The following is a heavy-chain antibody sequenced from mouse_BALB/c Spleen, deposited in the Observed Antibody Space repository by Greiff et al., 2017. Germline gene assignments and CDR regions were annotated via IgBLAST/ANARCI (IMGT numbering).Heavy chain of an antibody. CDR1: GYTFSSYW. D-gene: IGHD1-2*01. J-gene: IGHJ4*01. CDR2: ILPGSGST. CDR3: AREGGLLRPHYYAMDY. Sequence: QVQLQQSGAELMKPGASVKISCKATGYTFSSYWIEWVKQRPGHGLEWIGEILPGSGSTNYNEKFKGKATFTADTSSNTAYMQLSSLTSEDSAVYYCAREGGLLRPHYYAMDYWGQGTSVTVSS. V-gene: IGHV1-9*01.